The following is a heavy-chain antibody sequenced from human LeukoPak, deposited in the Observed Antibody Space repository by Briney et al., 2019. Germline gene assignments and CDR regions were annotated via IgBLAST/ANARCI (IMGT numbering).Heavy chain of an antibody. CDR2: INPNSGGT. CDR1: GYTFTGYY. V-gene: IGHV1-2*02. Sequence: ASVKVSCKASGYTFTGYYMHWVRQAPGQGLEWMGWINPNSGGTNYAQKFQGRVTMTRDTSISTAYMELSRLRSGDTAVYYCARVGWSSSSPIDYWGQGTLVTVSS. D-gene: IGHD6-6*01. CDR3: ARVGWSSSSPIDY. J-gene: IGHJ4*02.